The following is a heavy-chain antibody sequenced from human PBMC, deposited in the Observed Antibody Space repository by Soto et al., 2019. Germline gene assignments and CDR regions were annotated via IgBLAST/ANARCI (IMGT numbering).Heavy chain of an antibody. D-gene: IGHD1-1*01. CDR2: INQSGST. Sequence: QVQLQQWGAGLLKPSETLSLSCAVYGASFSGYYWNWIRQPPGKGLEWIGEINQSGSTNYSPSLKTRVTISVDTSKKQFSLRVSSVTAADTAVYYCARRFSGTGRYFDYWVREPWSPSPQ. V-gene: IGHV4-34*02. J-gene: IGHJ4*02. CDR3: ARRFSGTGRYFDY. CDR1: GASFSGYY.